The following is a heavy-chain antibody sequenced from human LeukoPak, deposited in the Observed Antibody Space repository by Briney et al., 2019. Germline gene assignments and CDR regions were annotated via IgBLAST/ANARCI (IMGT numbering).Heavy chain of an antibody. CDR2: INPNIGGT. Sequence: ASVKVSCKASGYIFTGFYMHWVRQAPGQGLEWMGWINPNIGGTNYAQNFQGRVTMTRDTSISTAYMELSSLRSDDTAVYYCARDSYFLWGRWFDSWGQGTLVTVSS. V-gene: IGHV1-2*02. CDR3: ARDSYFLWGRWFDS. CDR1: GYIFTGFY. D-gene: IGHD2-21*01. J-gene: IGHJ5*01.